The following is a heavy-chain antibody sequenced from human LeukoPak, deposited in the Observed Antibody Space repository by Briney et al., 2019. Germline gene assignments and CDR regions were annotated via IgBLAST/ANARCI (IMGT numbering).Heavy chain of an antibody. CDR1: GYTFTGYY. CDR2: INPNSGGT. CDR3: ARGEPDQLPTGRYYYYYMDV. Sequence: ASVKVSCKASGYTFTGYYMHWVRQAPGQGLEWMGWINPNSGGTNYAQKFQGRVTMTRDTSISTAYMELSRLRSDDTAVYYCARGEPDQLPTGRYYYYYMDVWGKGTTVTVSS. D-gene: IGHD2-2*01. J-gene: IGHJ6*03. V-gene: IGHV1-2*02.